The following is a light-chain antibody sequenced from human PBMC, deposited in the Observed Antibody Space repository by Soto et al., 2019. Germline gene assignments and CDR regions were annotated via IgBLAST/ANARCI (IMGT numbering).Light chain of an antibody. V-gene: IGKV3-11*01. CDR3: QQRSNWLFT. Sequence: EIVLKQSPATLSLSPGERATLSCRASQSVSSYLAWYQRKPGQAPRLLIYDASNRATGIPARFSGSGSGTDFTLTISSLEPEDFAVYYCQQRSNWLFTFGPGTKVHIK. CDR2: DAS. CDR1: QSVSSY. J-gene: IGKJ3*01.